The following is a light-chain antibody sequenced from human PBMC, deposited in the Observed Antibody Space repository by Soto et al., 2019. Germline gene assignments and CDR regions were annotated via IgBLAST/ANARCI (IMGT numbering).Light chain of an antibody. CDR1: QSISSY. J-gene: IGKJ1*01. CDR3: QQRYSTWT. Sequence: DIQMTQSPSSLSAPVGDRVTITCRASQSISSYLNWYQQKPGKAPKLLIYAASSLQSGVPSRFSGSGSGTDFTLTISSLQPEDFATYYCQQRYSTWTFGQGTKVEIK. V-gene: IGKV1-39*01. CDR2: AAS.